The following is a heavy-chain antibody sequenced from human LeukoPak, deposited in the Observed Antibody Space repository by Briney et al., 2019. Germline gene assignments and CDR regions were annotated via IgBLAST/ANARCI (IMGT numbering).Heavy chain of an antibody. CDR1: GDSISSGLYY. D-gene: IGHD7-27*01. V-gene: IGHV4-61*01. CDR2: IYDTGTT. CDR3: ARGSGDS. Sequence: SSETLSLTCTVSGDSISSGLYYWTWIRQPPGKGLEWIGYIYDTGTTVYNPSLKSRVTIAMDTSKNQFSLKLSSVTAADTAVYYCARGSGDSWGQGTLVTVSS. J-gene: IGHJ4*02.